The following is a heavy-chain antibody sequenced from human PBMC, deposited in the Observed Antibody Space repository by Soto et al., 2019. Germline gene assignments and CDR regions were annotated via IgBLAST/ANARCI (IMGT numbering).Heavy chain of an antibody. J-gene: IGHJ4*02. Sequence: QVQLVESGGGVVEAGRSLRRSCVGSGFTFSNYGLHWVRQAPGKGLEWVAVISYDGSHKYYADSVKGRFTIYRDNSNNMPYLQIDSLRTEDTAVYYCAKDGAPRYCGRISSHPAGAYCCQATLVTVPS. D-gene: IGHD2-21*01. CDR1: GFTFSNYG. CDR3: AKDGAPRYCGRISSHPAGAY. V-gene: IGHV3-30*18. CDR2: ISYDGSHK.